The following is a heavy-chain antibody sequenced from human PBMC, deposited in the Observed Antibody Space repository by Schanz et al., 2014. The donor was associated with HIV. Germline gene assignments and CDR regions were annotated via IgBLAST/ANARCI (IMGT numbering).Heavy chain of an antibody. Sequence: QVQLVESGGGVVQPGRSLRLSCAASGFTFSSYGMHWVRQSPGKGLEWVAVLSYDGTNKYYADSVKGRFTISRDNSKNALYLQMNSLRAEDTAVYYCAKDAGGAMDVWGQGTTVTVSS. CDR1: GFTFSSYG. V-gene: IGHV3-30*18. CDR2: LSYDGTNK. J-gene: IGHJ6*02. CDR3: AKDAGGAMDV. D-gene: IGHD3-16*01.